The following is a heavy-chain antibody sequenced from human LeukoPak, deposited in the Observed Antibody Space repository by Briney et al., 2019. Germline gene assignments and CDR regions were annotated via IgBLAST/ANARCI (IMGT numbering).Heavy chain of an antibody. D-gene: IGHD6-13*01. Sequence: PGESLRLSCAASGFAFNTYSMNWVRQAPGKGLEWVSFIFSSSTYIYYTDSVKGRFTISRDNARNSLYLQMNSLRAEDTALYYCAKDIAAAGTSGGYMDVWGKGTTVTISS. V-gene: IGHV3-21*04. J-gene: IGHJ6*03. CDR1: GFAFNTYS. CDR2: IFSSSTYI. CDR3: AKDIAAAGTSGGYMDV.